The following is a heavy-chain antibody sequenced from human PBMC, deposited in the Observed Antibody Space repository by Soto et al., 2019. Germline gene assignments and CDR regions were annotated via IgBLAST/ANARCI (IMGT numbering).Heavy chain of an antibody. Sequence: EVQLVESGGGLVQPGGSLRLSCGASGFTFSNYGMNWVRQAPGKGLEWVSDINKSSDTVHYADSVKGRFTISRDNAKNSLYMQMNSLRDEDTAVYYCAREGGRYCRGGTCYRSDWFDPWGQGTLVTVSS. V-gene: IGHV3-48*02. CDR1: GFTFSNYG. CDR3: AREGGRYCRGGTCYRSDWFDP. J-gene: IGHJ5*02. D-gene: IGHD2-15*01. CDR2: INKSSDTV.